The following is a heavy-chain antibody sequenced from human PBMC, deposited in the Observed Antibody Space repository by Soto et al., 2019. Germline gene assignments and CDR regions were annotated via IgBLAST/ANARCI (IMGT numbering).Heavy chain of an antibody. CDR3: ARENPARSGCFEY. Sequence: GGSLRLSCAASGFIFSNFGMHWVRQAPGKGLEWVAVIWYDGSNEYYADSVKGRFTISKDNSKNTLYLQMNSLRAEDTAVYYCARENPARSGCFEYWGQGTLVTVSS. CDR2: IWYDGSNE. CDR1: GFIFSNFG. J-gene: IGHJ4*02. V-gene: IGHV3-33*01. D-gene: IGHD6-19*01.